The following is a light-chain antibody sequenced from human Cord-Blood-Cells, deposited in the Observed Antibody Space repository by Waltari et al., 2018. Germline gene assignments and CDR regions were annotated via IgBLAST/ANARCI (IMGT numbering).Light chain of an antibody. Sequence: SYDLTQPPSVSVSPGQTASITCSGDNLRDKYACWYQQKPAQSLLLVIYQDSKRPSGIPERFSGYNARNTATLTICGTQAMDEADYYCQAGDSSSAVFVGGTKLTVL. CDR1: NLRDKY. CDR2: QDS. J-gene: IGLJ2*01. V-gene: IGLV3-1*01. CDR3: QAGDSSSAV.